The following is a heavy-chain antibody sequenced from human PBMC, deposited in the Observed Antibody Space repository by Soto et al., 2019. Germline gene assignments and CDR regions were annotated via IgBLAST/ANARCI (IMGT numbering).Heavy chain of an antibody. J-gene: IGHJ5*01. CDR3: ARTTRGSSNWFDS. CDR2: INPNSGGT. D-gene: IGHD6-6*01. Sequence: ASVKVSCKASGYTFTGYYMHWVRQAPGQGLEWMGWINPNSGGTNYAQKFQGRVTMTRDTSISTAYMELSRLRSDDTAVYYCARTTRGSSNWFDSWGQGTLVTAPQ. CDR1: GYTFTGYY. V-gene: IGHV1-2*02.